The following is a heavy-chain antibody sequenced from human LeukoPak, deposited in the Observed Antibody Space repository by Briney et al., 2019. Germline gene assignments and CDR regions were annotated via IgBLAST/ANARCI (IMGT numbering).Heavy chain of an antibody. CDR3: ARDTDSEGYSSSWYKSHYYYGMDV. V-gene: IGHV1-18*01. D-gene: IGHD6-13*01. CDR2: ISAYNGNT. J-gene: IGHJ6*02. Sequence: ASVKVSCKASGYTFTSYGISWVRQAPGQGLEWMGCISAYNGNTNCAQKLQGRVTMTTDTSTSTAYMELRSLRSDDTAVYYCARDTDSEGYSSSWYKSHYYYGMDVWGQGTTVTVSS. CDR1: GYTFTSYG.